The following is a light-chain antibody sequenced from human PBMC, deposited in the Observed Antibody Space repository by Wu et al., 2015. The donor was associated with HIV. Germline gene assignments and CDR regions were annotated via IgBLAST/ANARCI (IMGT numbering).Light chain of an antibody. V-gene: IGKV3-20*01. J-gene: IGKJ4*01. Sequence: EIVLTQSPGILSLSPGERAALSCRASQRVSANYLAWYQQKPGQAPRLLISGASSRATGIPDRFSGSGSGTDFTLTITRVEPEDFAVYYCQQYGGSPRPTFGGGSKVGDQT. CDR2: GAS. CDR1: QRVSANY. CDR3: QQYGGSPRPT.